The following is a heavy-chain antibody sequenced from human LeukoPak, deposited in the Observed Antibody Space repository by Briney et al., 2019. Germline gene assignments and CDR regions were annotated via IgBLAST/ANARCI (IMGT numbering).Heavy chain of an antibody. Sequence: GGSLRLSCEGSAFIFSGHWMNWVRQAPGKGLEWVSAISGSGGSTYYADSAKGRFTISRDNSKNTLYLQMNSLRAEDTAVYYCAKTYDSSGYYDIDYFDYWGQGTLVTVSS. CDR1: AFIFSGHW. CDR2: ISGSGGST. V-gene: IGHV3-23*01. CDR3: AKTYDSSGYYDIDYFDY. J-gene: IGHJ4*02. D-gene: IGHD3-22*01.